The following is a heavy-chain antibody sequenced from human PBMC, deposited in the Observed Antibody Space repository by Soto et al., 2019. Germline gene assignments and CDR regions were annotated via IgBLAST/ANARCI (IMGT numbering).Heavy chain of an antibody. V-gene: IGHV3-11*06. CDR1: GFTFSDYY. CDR3: ARVYCNGGSCYHLYY. D-gene: IGHD2-15*01. J-gene: IGHJ4*02. Sequence: GGSLRLSCAASGFTFSDYYMSWIRQAPGKGLEWVSYISSSSSTSYADSVKGRFTISRDNAKNTLYLQMNSLRAEDTAVYYCARVYCNGGSCYHLYYWGQGTVVTVSA. CDR2: ISSSSST.